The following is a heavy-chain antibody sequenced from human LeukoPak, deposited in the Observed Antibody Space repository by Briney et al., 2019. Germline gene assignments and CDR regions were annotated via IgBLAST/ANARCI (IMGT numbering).Heavy chain of an antibody. D-gene: IGHD6-13*01. CDR1: GGSFSGYH. V-gene: IGHV4-34*01. CDR2: INHSGST. J-gene: IGHJ4*02. Sequence: SETLSLTCAVYGGSFSGYHWSWIRQPPGKGLEWIGEINHSGSTNYNPSLKSRVTISVDTSKNQFSLKLSSVTAADTAVYYCARRSSSWYQVIDYWGQGTLVTVSS. CDR3: ARRSSSWYQVIDY.